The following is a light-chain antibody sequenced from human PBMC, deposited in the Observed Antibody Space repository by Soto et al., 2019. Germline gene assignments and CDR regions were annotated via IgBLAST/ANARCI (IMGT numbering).Light chain of an antibody. Sequence: QSVLTQPVSVSGSPGQSITISCTGTSSDVGGYNYVSWYQQHPGKAPKLMIYEVSNRPSGVSNRFSGSKSGNTASLTISGLQAEDEADYYCSSYTSSSTLDYVFGTGTKLTVL. V-gene: IGLV2-14*01. CDR3: SSYTSSSTLDYV. CDR1: SSDVGGYNY. CDR2: EVS. J-gene: IGLJ1*01.